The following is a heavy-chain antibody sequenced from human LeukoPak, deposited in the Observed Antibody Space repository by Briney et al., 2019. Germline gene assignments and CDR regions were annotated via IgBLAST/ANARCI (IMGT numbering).Heavy chain of an antibody. CDR3: TTDRGSYYTDY. CDR2: INPSGGST. V-gene: IGHV1-46*01. D-gene: IGHD1-26*01. CDR1: GYTFTSYY. J-gene: IGHJ4*02. Sequence: GASVKVSCKASGYTFTSYYMHWVRQAPGQGLEWMGIINPSGGSTSYAQKFQGRVTMTRDTSTSTVYMELSSLRSEDTAVYYCTTDRGSYYTDYWGQGTLVTVSS.